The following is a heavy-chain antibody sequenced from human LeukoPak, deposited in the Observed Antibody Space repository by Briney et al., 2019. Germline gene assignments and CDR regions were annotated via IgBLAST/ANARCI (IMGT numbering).Heavy chain of an antibody. Sequence: GASVKVSCKASGYTFTSYGINWVRQATGQGLEWMGWMNPNSGNTGYAQKFQGRVTMTRNTSISTAYMELSSLRSEDTAVYYCARGGYSSSWYDWIFSDYWGQGTLVTVSS. CDR3: ARGGYSSSWYDWIFSDY. CDR2: MNPNSGNT. D-gene: IGHD6-13*01. CDR1: GYTFTSYG. V-gene: IGHV1-8*02. J-gene: IGHJ4*02.